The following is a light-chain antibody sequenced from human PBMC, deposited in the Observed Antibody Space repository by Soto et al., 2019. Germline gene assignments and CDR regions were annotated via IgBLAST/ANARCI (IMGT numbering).Light chain of an antibody. V-gene: IGKV3-11*01. J-gene: IGKJ5*01. Sequence: EIVLTQSPATLSLSPGERATLSCRASQSVSRYLAWYQQKPGQTPRLLIYDASNRATAIPARFSGSGSGTDFTLTISTLEPENFAVYYCQQSSNCPGITFGQGTRLEIK. CDR2: DAS. CDR3: QQSSNCPGIT. CDR1: QSVSRY.